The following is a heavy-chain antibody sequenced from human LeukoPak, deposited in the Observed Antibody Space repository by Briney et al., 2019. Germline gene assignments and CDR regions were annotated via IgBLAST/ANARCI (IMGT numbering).Heavy chain of an antibody. CDR1: GFTFDDYA. CDR2: ISWNSGSI. CDR3: AKAGGGYNYGYSDY. Sequence: GRSLRLSCAASGFTFDDYAMHWVRQAPGKGLEWASGISWNSGSIGYADSVKGRFTISRDNAKNSLYLQMNSLRAEDTALYYCAKAGGGYNYGYSDYWGQGTLVTVSS. J-gene: IGHJ4*02. V-gene: IGHV3-9*01. D-gene: IGHD5-24*01.